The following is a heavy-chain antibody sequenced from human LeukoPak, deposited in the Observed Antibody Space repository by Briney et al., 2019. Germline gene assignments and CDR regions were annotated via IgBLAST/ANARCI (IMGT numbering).Heavy chain of an antibody. D-gene: IGHD3-16*02. V-gene: IGHV4-34*01. CDR1: GGSFSGYY. J-gene: IGHJ4*02. Sequence: SETLSLTCAVYGGSFSGYYWSWIRQPPGKGLEWIGEINHSGSTNYNPSLKSRVTISVDTSKNQFSLKLSSVTAADTAVYYCARGGVAYDYVWGSYRPTIYFDYWGQGTLVTVSS. CDR3: ARGGVAYDYVWGSYRPTIYFDY. CDR2: INHSGST.